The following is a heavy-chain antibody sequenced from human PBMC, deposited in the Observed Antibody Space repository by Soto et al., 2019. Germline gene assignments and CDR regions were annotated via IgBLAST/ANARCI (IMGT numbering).Heavy chain of an antibody. D-gene: IGHD5-18*01. CDR3: AKAPYSYGHGLDY. CDR2: ISGSGGST. V-gene: IGHV3-23*01. CDR1: GFTFSSYA. J-gene: IGHJ4*02. Sequence: EVQLLESGGGLVQPGGSLRLSCAASGFTFSSYAMSWVRQAPGKGLEWVSAISGSGGSTYYADSVKGRFTISRDNXKNTLYLQMNSLRAEDTAVYYCAKAPYSYGHGLDYWGQGTLVTVSS.